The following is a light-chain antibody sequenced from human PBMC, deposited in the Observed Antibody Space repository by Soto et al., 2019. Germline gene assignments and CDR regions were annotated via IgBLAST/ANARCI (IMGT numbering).Light chain of an antibody. V-gene: IGKV3-11*01. Sequence: EVVLTQSPATLSLSPGERATLSCRASENVSTFVDWYQQKPGQAPRLLIYGASNRATGIPARFSGSGSGTDFALSSSNLEPEDFAVYYCQQYSRWPPWTFGRGTRVEIQ. CDR3: QQYSRWPPWT. J-gene: IGKJ1*01. CDR2: GAS. CDR1: ENVSTF.